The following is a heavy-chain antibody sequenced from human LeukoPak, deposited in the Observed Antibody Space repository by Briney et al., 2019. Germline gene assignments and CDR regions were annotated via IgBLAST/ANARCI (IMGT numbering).Heavy chain of an antibody. J-gene: IGHJ4*02. D-gene: IGHD6-13*01. Sequence: TSETLSLTCTVSGGSISSGSYYWSWIRRPAGKGLEWIGRIYTSGSTNYNPSLKSRVTISVDTSKNQFSLKLSSVTAADTAVYYCARGSWYLDYWGQGTLVTVSS. CDR2: IYTSGST. V-gene: IGHV4-61*02. CDR1: GGSISSGSYY. CDR3: ARGSWYLDY.